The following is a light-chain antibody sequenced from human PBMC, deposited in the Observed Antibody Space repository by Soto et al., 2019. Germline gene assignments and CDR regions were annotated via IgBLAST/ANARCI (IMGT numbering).Light chain of an antibody. CDR3: LQHNSYQLT. CDR2: LAS. J-gene: IGKJ3*01. V-gene: IGKV1-17*01. CDR1: QGIRND. Sequence: DIQMTQSPSSLSASVGDRVTITFRASQGIRNDLGWYQQRPGKAPKRLIYLASSLQSGVPSRFSASGCRRGLTLTTSRRQPEDSETYYCLQHNSYQLTFGPGTKVDIK.